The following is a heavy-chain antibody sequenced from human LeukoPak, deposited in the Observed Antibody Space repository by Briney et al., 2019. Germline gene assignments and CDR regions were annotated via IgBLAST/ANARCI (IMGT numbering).Heavy chain of an antibody. V-gene: IGHV1-69*05. Sequence: SVKVSCKASGGTFSSYAISWVRQAPEQGLEWRGGIIPIFGTANYAQKFQGRVTITTDESTSTAYMELSSLRSEDTAVYYCARDTGGTIFGNSYYYMDVWGKGTTVTVSS. CDR3: ARDTGGTIFGNSYYYMDV. CDR2: IIPIFGTA. D-gene: IGHD3-3*01. CDR1: GGTFSSYA. J-gene: IGHJ6*03.